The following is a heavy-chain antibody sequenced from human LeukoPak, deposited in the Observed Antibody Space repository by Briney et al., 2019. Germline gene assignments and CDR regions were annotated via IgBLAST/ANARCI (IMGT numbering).Heavy chain of an antibody. Sequence: ASVKVSCTASGYTFTSYDINWVRQATGQGLEWMGWMNPNSGNTGYAQKFQGRVTMTRNTSISTAYMELSSLRSEDTAVYYCARLPQYYDFWSGYYNAGNYYYYYGMGVWGQGTTVTVSS. V-gene: IGHV1-8*01. J-gene: IGHJ6*02. CDR3: ARLPQYYDFWSGYYNAGNYYYYYGMGV. CDR1: GYTFTSYD. D-gene: IGHD3-3*01. CDR2: MNPNSGNT.